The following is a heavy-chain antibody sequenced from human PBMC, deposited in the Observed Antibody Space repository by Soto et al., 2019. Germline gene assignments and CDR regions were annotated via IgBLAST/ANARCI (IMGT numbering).Heavy chain of an antibody. D-gene: IGHD2-21*01. CDR3: ARSVVAVIAFGYQYYGMDA. J-gene: IGHJ6*02. Sequence: QAQLVQSGAEVKKSGASVRVSCKASGYTLTNYGVTWVRQAPGQGLEWLGRVTPYKADTNSAQNLQGRVTMATDTSTNTAYLELRSLRSDDTAVYYCARSVVAVIAFGYQYYGMDAWGQGTTVTVS. V-gene: IGHV1-18*04. CDR1: GYTLTNYG. CDR2: VTPYKADT.